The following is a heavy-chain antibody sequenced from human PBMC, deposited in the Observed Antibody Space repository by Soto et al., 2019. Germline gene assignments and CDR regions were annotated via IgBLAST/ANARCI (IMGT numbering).Heavy chain of an antibody. D-gene: IGHD3-3*01. CDR3: ARWSYLDY. CDR1: GCSFGSSS. J-gene: IGHJ4*02. CDR2: ISGSDGKT. V-gene: IGHV3-23*01. Sequence: GVSLILSWVSSGCSFGSSSRTWVRQDPGKGLEWVSTISGSDGKTFYSYAVKGRFSISRDISQSTLYLQMNSLRADDTAIYYCARWSYLDYWGQGTRVTVSS.